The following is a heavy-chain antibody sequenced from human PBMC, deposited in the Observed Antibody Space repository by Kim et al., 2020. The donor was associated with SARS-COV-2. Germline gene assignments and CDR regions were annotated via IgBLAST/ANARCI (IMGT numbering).Heavy chain of an antibody. Sequence: SETLSLTCAVSGGSISSSNWWSWVRQPPGKGLEWIGEIYHSGSTNYNPSLKSRVTISVDKSKNQFSLKLSYVTAADTAVYYCARSGGGSYYGVVDYWGQGTLVTVSS. V-gene: IGHV4-4*02. D-gene: IGHD1-26*01. CDR3: ARSGGGSYYGVVDY. J-gene: IGHJ4*02. CDR2: IYHSGST. CDR1: GGSISSSNW.